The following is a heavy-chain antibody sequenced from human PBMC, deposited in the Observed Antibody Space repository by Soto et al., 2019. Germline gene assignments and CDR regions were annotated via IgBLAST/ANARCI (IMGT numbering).Heavy chain of an antibody. CDR2: ISAYNGNT. CDR3: ARIRFSIVVVPAAMDYMDV. Sequence: QVQLVQSGAEVKKPGASVKVSCKASGYTFTSYGISWVRQAPGQGLEWMGWISAYNGNTNYAQKLQGRVTMTTDTSTSTAYMELRSLRSDDTAVYYCARIRFSIVVVPAAMDYMDVWGKGTTVTVSS. J-gene: IGHJ6*03. D-gene: IGHD2-2*01. CDR1: GYTFTSYG. V-gene: IGHV1-18*01.